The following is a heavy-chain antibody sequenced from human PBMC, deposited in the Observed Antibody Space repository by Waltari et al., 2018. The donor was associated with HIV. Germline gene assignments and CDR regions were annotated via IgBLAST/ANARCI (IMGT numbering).Heavy chain of an antibody. D-gene: IGHD6-19*01. CDR1: GFTFSSYS. V-gene: IGHV3-48*01. CDR2: ISSSASTI. J-gene: IGHJ3*02. Sequence: EVQLVESGGGLVQPGGSLRLSCAASGFTFSSYSMNWVRQAPGKGLEWVSYISSSASTIYYADSVKGRFTIYRDNAENSLYLQMNSLRVEDTAVYYCARGWSGAFDIWGQGTMVTVSS. CDR3: ARGWSGAFDI.